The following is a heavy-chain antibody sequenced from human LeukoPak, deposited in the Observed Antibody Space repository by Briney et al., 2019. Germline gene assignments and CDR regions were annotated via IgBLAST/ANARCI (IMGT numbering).Heavy chain of an antibody. CDR2: ISYDGSNK. V-gene: IGHV3-30-3*01. Sequence: GGSLRLSCAASGFTFSSYAMHWVRQAPGKGLEWVAVISYDGSNKYYADSVKGRFTISRDNSKNTLYLQMNSLRAEDTAVYYCAKVPQQLVFDYWGQGTLVTVSS. D-gene: IGHD6-13*01. J-gene: IGHJ4*02. CDR3: AKVPQQLVFDY. CDR1: GFTFSSYA.